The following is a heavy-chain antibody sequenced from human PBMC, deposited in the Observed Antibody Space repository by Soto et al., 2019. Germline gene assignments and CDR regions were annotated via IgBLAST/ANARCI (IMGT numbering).Heavy chain of an antibody. J-gene: IGHJ4*02. CDR1: GFTFSGYT. CDR3: ARDLGYNYGHPFDY. CDR2: IWFDGSNK. Sequence: QVPLVESGGGVVQPGRSLRLSCAASGFTFSGYTSHWVRQAPGKGLEWLALIWFDGSNKYYADSVKGRFTISRDNAKNTLDLQMNTLRAEDTAVYYCARDLGYNYGHPFDYWGQGTLVTVSA. D-gene: IGHD5-18*01. V-gene: IGHV3-33*01.